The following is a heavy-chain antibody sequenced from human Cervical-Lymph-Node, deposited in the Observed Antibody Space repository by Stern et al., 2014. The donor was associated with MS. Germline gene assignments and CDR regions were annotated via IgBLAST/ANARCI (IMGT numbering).Heavy chain of an antibody. D-gene: IGHD4-17*01. Sequence: VQLVESGGGVVQPGRSLRLSCAASGFTFSSYGMHWVRQAPGKGLEWVAVISYDGSNKYYADSGKGRFTISRDNSKNTLYLQMNSLRAEDTAVYYCAKPKTTVTTNGMDVWGQGTTVTVSS. J-gene: IGHJ6*02. CDR2: ISYDGSNK. CDR3: AKPKTTVTTNGMDV. V-gene: IGHV3-30*18. CDR1: GFTFSSYG.